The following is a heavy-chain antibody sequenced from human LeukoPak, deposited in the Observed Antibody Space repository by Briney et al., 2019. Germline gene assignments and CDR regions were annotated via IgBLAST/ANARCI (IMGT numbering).Heavy chain of an antibody. Sequence: PSETLSLTCTVSGRSISSRSYYWVWIRQPPGKGREWIGNIYDSGSTYYNPSLKSRVTISVDTSKNQFSLKLSSVTAADTAVYYCARAERAYSSGYYFVYYYYMDVWGKGTTVTISS. V-gene: IGHV4-39*07. CDR1: GRSISSRSYY. CDR2: IYDSGST. D-gene: IGHD3-22*01. J-gene: IGHJ6*03. CDR3: ARAERAYSSGYYFVYYYYMDV.